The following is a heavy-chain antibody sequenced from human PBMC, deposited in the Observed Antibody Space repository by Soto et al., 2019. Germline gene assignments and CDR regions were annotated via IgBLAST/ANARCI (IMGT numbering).Heavy chain of an antibody. D-gene: IGHD2-2*01. V-gene: IGHV4-59*01. CDR3: AKDRTRIGGGSRLYYYGMEG. CDR1: GASISGNY. CDR2: VDDSGST. J-gene: IGHJ6*02. Sequence: QVPLQESGPGLVKPAGTLSLTCAVSGASISGNYWSWIRQTPGKGLEWIGFVDDSGSTTYNPSLKSRVILSVETSKNQFSLKLRSVTAADTAVYYCAKDRTRIGGGSRLYYYGMEGWGQGTTVTVSS.